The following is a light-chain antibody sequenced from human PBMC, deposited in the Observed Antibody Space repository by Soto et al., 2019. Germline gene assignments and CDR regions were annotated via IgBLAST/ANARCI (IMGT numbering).Light chain of an antibody. CDR3: SSYTSSSTVI. CDR2: DVR. J-gene: IGLJ2*01. V-gene: IGLV2-14*01. Sequence: QSVLTQPASVSGSPGQSITISCTGTSSDVGGYNYISWYQQHPGKAPKFIIYDVRNRPSGVSNRFSGSRSGNTASLTIAGXXXXXXXXXXCSSYTSSSTVIFGGGTKLT. CDR1: SSDVGGYNY.